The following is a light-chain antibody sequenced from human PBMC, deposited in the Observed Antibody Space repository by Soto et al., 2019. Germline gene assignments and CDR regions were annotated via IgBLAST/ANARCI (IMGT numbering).Light chain of an antibody. V-gene: IGKV1-33*01. CDR2: DAS. CDR1: QDISNY. Sequence: DIQMTQSPSSLSASVGDRVTITCQASQDISNYLNWYQQKPGKAPKLLIYDASNLETGIPARFSGSGSGTDFTLTISSLQPEDFATYYCQQYDKRPRTFGQGTRLEIK. CDR3: QQYDKRPRT. J-gene: IGKJ5*01.